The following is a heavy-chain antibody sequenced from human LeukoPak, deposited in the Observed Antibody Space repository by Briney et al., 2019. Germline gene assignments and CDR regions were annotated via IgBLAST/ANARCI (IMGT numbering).Heavy chain of an antibody. CDR3: TRDHWNVRYSYGSLMDV. CDR1: GFTFGVYA. Sequence: GGSLRLSCTAWGFTFGVYAVRWFRQAPGKGLEWVGFIRSKSYGGTTEYAASVKTRFTISRDDSKTIAYMQMNSLKTEDTAVYYCTRDHWNVRYSYGSLMDVWGKGTTVTVSS. J-gene: IGHJ6*03. CDR2: IRSKSYGGTT. V-gene: IGHV3-49*03. D-gene: IGHD5-18*01.